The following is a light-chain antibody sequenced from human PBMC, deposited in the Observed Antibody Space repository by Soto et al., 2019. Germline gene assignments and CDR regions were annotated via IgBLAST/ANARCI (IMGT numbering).Light chain of an antibody. J-gene: IGLJ1*01. Sequence: QSVLTQPPSASGTPGQRVTISCSGSSSNIGSNYVDWYQQLPGTAPKLMIYEVNKRPSGVPDRFSGSKSGNTASLTVSGLQDEDEADYYCSSYAGSSNVFGTGTKVTVL. CDR2: EVN. CDR1: SSNIGSNY. V-gene: IGLV1-47*01. CDR3: SSYAGSSNV.